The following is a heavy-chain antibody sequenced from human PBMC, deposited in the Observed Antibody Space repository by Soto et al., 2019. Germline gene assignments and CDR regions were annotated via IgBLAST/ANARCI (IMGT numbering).Heavy chain of an antibody. Sequence: PGGSLRLSCAASGFTFSSYAMHWVRQAPGKGLEWVAVISYEGSNKYHAESVKGRFTISRDNPKKTLYLQMNSLRTEDTAVYYCARDGIALAGSRWADPWGQGTLVTVSS. CDR1: GFTFSSYA. CDR2: ISYEGSNK. CDR3: ARDGIALAGSRWADP. D-gene: IGHD6-19*01. V-gene: IGHV3-30-3*01. J-gene: IGHJ5*02.